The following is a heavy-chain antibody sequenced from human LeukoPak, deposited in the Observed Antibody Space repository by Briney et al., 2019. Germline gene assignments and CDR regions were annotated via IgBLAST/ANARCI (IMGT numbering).Heavy chain of an antibody. CDR1: GGSFSGYY. D-gene: IGHD3-22*01. J-gene: IGHJ4*02. CDR2: INHSGST. V-gene: IGHV4-34*01. CDR3: ASSYDSSGYYYF. Sequence: SETLSLTCAVYGGSFSGYYWSWIRQPPWKGLEWIGEINHSGSTNYNPSLKSRVTISVDTSKNQFSLKLSPVTAADTAVYYCASSYDSSGYYYFWGQGTLVTVSS.